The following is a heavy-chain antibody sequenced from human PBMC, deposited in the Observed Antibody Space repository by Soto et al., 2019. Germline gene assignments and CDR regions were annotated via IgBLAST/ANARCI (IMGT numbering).Heavy chain of an antibody. CDR1: GFTFGSFW. J-gene: IGHJ5*02. V-gene: IGHV3-7*01. Sequence: EMQLVESGGGLVQPGGSLRLSCGVSGFTFGSFWMGWVRQAPGKGLGWVANINQDGGEKYYLDSVKGRFTISRDNPMNSLYLQMDSLRVEDTAVYFCTGQIRGLTPNWFDPWGQGTLFSVSS. CDR3: TGQIRGLTPNWFDP. CDR2: INQDGGEK.